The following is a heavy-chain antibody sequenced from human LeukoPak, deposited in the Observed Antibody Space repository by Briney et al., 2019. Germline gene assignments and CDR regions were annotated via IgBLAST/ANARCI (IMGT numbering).Heavy chain of an antibody. CDR2: IYYSGST. J-gene: IGHJ3*02. CDR3: ARRSSYYDFWSGYPNDAFDI. CDR1: GGSISSSSYY. Sequence: PSETLSLTCTVSGGSISSSSYYWGWIRQPPGKGLEWIGSIYYSGSTYYNPSLKSRVTISVDTSKNQFSLKLSSVTAADTAAYYCARRSSYYDFWSGYPNDAFDIWGQGTMVTVSS. V-gene: IGHV4-39*07. D-gene: IGHD3-3*01.